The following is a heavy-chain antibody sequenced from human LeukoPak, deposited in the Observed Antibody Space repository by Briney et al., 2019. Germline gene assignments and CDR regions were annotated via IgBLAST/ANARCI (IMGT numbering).Heavy chain of an antibody. D-gene: IGHD2-15*01. V-gene: IGHV3-49*04. Sequence: GGSLRLSCPASGFTFSSYWMHWVRQAPGKGLEWVGFIRSKPYGGTTEYAASVKGRFTTSRDDSKSIAYLQMNSLKTEDTAVYYCTRGKGDQGWYWGQGTLVTVSS. J-gene: IGHJ4*02. CDR1: GFTFSSYW. CDR3: TRGKGDQGWY. CDR2: IRSKPYGGTT.